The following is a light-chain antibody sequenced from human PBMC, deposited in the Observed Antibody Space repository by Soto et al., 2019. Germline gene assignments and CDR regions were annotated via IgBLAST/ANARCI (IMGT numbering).Light chain of an antibody. J-gene: IGKJ5*01. CDR3: QQRYSPPSIT. Sequence: DIQMTQSPSSLSASVGDRVTITCRASQSISSYLNWYQQKPGKAPKLLIYAASSLQSGVPSRFSGSGSGTDFTLTISSLQPEDFATYYRQQRYSPPSIT. CDR1: QSISSY. V-gene: IGKV1-39*01. CDR2: AAS.